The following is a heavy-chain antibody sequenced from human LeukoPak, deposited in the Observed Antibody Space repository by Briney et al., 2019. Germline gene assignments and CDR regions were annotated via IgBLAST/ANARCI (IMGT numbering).Heavy chain of an antibody. V-gene: IGHV1-69*13. CDR3: AMDCSSTSCYMGTSDY. J-gene: IGHJ4*02. CDR1: GYTFTSYD. CDR2: IIPIFGTA. Sequence: GASVKVSCKASGYTFTSYDINWVRQATGQGLEWMGGIIPIFGTANYAQKFQGRVTITADESTSTAYMELSSLRSEDTAVYYCAMDCSSTSCYMGTSDYWGQGTLVTVSS. D-gene: IGHD2-2*02.